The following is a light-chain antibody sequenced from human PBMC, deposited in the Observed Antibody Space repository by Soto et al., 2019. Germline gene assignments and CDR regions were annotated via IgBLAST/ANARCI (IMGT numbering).Light chain of an antibody. V-gene: IGKV3-11*01. J-gene: IGKJ5*01. CDR3: QQRSNWPPAIT. CDR1: QSISNN. CDR2: GAS. Sequence: IVMTQSPATLSLSPGEKATLSCRAIQSISNNFAWFQQKPGQVPRLLIYGASNRATGIPDRFSGSGSGTDFTLTISRLEPEDFAVYYCQQRSNWPPAITFGQGTRLEIK.